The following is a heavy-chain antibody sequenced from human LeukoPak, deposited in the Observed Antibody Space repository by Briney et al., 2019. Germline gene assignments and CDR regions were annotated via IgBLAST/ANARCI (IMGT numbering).Heavy chain of an antibody. V-gene: IGHV1-18*01. D-gene: IGHD3-16*02. CDR3: ARFVHYDYVWGSYRLESPFDY. Sequence: GASVKVSCKASGYTFTNYGISWVRQAPGQGLEWMGWISAYNGNTNCAQKLQGRVTMTTDTSTSTAYMELRSLRSDDTAVYYCARFVHYDYVWGSYRLESPFDYWGQGTLVTVSS. J-gene: IGHJ4*02. CDR2: ISAYNGNT. CDR1: GYTFTNYG.